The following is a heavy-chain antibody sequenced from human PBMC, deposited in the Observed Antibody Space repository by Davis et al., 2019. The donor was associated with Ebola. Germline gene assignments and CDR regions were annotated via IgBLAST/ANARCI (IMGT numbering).Heavy chain of an antibody. J-gene: IGHJ1*01. CDR1: GYTFTIYG. CDR3: AREEGGSSRN. CDR2: IIPMFGTA. D-gene: IGHD1-26*01. V-gene: IGHV1-69*13. Sequence: AASVKVSCKASGYTFTIYGISWVRQAPGQGLEWMGGIIPMFGTANYAQKFQGRVTITADESTSTAYMELSSLRSEDTAVYYCAREEGGSSRNWGQGTLVTVSS.